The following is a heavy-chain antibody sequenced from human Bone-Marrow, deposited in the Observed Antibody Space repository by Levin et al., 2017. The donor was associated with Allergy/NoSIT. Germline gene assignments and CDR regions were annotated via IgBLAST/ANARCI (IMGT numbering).Heavy chain of an antibody. Sequence: GGSLRLSCEASGFTFSRNGMHWVRQAPGKGLEWVAVISDDGSQKNHADSVKGRFTISRDNSKNMLFLEMNSLRAEDTALYYCAKARSSRYYYYGMDVWGQGTTVTVSS. D-gene: IGHD3-10*01. CDR2: ISDDGSQK. CDR1: GFTFSRNG. CDR3: AKARSSRYYYYGMDV. J-gene: IGHJ6*02. V-gene: IGHV3-30*18.